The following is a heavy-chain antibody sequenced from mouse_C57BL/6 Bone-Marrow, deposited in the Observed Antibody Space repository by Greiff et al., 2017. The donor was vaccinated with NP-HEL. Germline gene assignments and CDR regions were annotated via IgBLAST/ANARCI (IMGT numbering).Heavy chain of an antibody. J-gene: IGHJ1*03. CDR1: GFTFSSYA. V-gene: IGHV5-4*01. CDR2: ISDGGSYT. Sequence: EVKLVESGGGLVKPGGSLKLSCAASGFTFSSYAMSWVRQTPEKRLEWVATISDGGSYTYYPDNVKGRFTISRDNAKNNLYLQMSHLKSEDTAMYYCARDRLYYGNFYWYFDVWGTGTTVTVSS. CDR3: ARDRLYYGNFYWYFDV. D-gene: IGHD2-1*01.